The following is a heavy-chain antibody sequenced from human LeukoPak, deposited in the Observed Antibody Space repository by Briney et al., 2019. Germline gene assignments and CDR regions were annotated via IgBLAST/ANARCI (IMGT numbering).Heavy chain of an antibody. CDR1: GFPFDDYA. J-gene: IGHJ4*02. CDR2: ISGNGGNT. Sequence: GSLRLSCAASGFPFDDYAMHWVRQVPGKGLEWVSLISGNGGNTYYADSVKGRFTISRDNSKNSLYLQMKSLRTEDTALYYCAKDISNWNSRHFDYWGQGTLVTVSS. CDR3: AKDISNWNSRHFDY. V-gene: IGHV3-43*02. D-gene: IGHD1-7*01.